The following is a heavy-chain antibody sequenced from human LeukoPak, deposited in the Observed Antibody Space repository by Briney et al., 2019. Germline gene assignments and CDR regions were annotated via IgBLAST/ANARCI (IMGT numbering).Heavy chain of an antibody. D-gene: IGHD3-10*01. CDR1: GYSFTSYG. CDR3: ARDLEPYYYGSGSYVYFDY. Sequence: GESLKISCKGSGYSFTSYGISWVRQAPGQGLEWMGWISAYNGNTNYAQKLQGRVTMTTDASTSTAYMELRSLRSDDTAVYYCARDLEPYYYGSGSYVYFDYWGQGTLVTVSS. V-gene: IGHV1-18*01. CDR2: ISAYNGNT. J-gene: IGHJ4*02.